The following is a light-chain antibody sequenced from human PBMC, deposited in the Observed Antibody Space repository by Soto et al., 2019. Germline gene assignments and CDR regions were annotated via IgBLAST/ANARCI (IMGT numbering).Light chain of an antibody. CDR2: AAS. Sequence: IQMTQSPSSLSASVGDGVTITCRASQSISTYLNWYQQKPGKAPNLLISAASSLQSGVPSTFSGSGSGTDFTLTISSLQPEDFATYYCQQTYSTPRTFGLGTKVDIK. J-gene: IGKJ1*01. V-gene: IGKV1-39*01. CDR3: QQTYSTPRT. CDR1: QSISTY.